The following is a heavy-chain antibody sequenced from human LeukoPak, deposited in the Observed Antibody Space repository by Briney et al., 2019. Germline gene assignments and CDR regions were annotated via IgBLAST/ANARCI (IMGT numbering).Heavy chain of an antibody. J-gene: IGHJ4*02. CDR2: IHHSGST. CDR3: ARDLNRGGPYCGGDCYGHFDY. D-gene: IGHD2-21*02. CDR1: GGSISNGGYS. Sequence: SETLSLTCAVSGGSISNGGYSWNWIRQPPGKGLEWIGYIHHSGSTSYNPSLKSRVAISVDRSKNQFSLKLSSVTAADTAVYYCARDLNRGGPYCGGDCYGHFDYWGQGTLVTVSS. V-gene: IGHV4-30-2*01.